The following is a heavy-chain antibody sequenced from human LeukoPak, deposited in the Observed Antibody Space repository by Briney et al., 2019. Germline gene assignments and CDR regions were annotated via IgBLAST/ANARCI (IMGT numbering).Heavy chain of an antibody. CDR3: AKTAQDTAMVVYYYYYYGMDV. J-gene: IGHJ6*02. CDR1: GFTFSSYA. V-gene: IGHV3-23*01. D-gene: IGHD5-18*01. CDR2: ISGSGGST. Sequence: GGSLRLSCAASGFTFSSYAMSWVRQAPGKGLEWVSAISGSGGSTYYADSVKGRFTISGDNSKNTLYLQMNSLRAEDTAVYYCAKTAQDTAMVVYYYYYYGMDVWGQGTTVTVSS.